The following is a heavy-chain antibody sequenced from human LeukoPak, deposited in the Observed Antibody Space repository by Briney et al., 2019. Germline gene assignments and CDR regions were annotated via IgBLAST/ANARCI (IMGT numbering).Heavy chain of an antibody. CDR1: GGSVSSGSYY. V-gene: IGHV4-61*01. J-gene: IGHJ4*02. CDR3: ARDLADRYCGSFIFDY. D-gene: IGHD1-26*01. Sequence: PSETLSLTCTVSGGSVSSGSYYWSWIRQPPGKGLEWIGYIYYSGSTNYNPSLKSRVTISVDTSKNQFSLKLSSVTAADTAVYYCARDLADRYCGSFIFDYWGQGTLVTVSS. CDR2: IYYSGST.